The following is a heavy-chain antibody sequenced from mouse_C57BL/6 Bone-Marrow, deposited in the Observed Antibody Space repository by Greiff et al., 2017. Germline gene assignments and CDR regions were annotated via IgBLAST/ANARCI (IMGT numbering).Heavy chain of an antibody. CDR2: ISSGSSTI. D-gene: IGHD2-3*01. V-gene: IGHV5-17*01. CDR1: GFTFSDYG. J-gene: IGHJ2*01. Sequence: EVQLVESGGGLVKPGGSLQLSCAASGFTFSDYGMHWVRQAPEKGLEWVAYISSGSSTIYYADTVKGRFTISRDNAKNTLFLQMTSLRSEDTAMYYCARGGLLPDYWGQGTTLTVSS. CDR3: ARGGLLPDY.